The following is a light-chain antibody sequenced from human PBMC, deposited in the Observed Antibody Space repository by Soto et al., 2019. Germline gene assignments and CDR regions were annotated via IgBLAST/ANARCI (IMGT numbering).Light chain of an antibody. CDR3: CSYAGSSTFLYV. V-gene: IGLV2-23*03. CDR1: SSDVGSYNL. J-gene: IGLJ1*01. Sequence: QSVLTQPASVSGSPGQSITISCTGTSSDVGSYNLVSWYQQHPGKAPKLMIYEGSKRPSGVSNRFSGSKSGNTASLTISGLQAEDEDDYYCCSYAGSSTFLYVFGTGTKLTVL. CDR2: EGS.